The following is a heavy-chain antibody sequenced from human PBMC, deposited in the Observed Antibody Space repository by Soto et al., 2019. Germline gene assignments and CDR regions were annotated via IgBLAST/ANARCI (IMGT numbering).Heavy chain of an antibody. CDR1: GFTFSRYD. Sequence: EVQLLESGGGLVQPGGSLRLSCAASGFTFSRYDMSWVRQAPGQGLEWVSAISGSGGSTYYADSVKGRFTISRDNSKNTLYLQMNSLRAEDTAVYYCAKVGRVRGVRFDYWGQGTLVTVSS. V-gene: IGHV3-23*01. J-gene: IGHJ4*02. D-gene: IGHD3-10*01. CDR3: AKVGRVRGVRFDY. CDR2: ISGSGGST.